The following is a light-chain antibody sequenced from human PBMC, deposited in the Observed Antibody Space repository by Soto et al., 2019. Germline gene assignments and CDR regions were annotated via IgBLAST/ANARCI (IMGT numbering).Light chain of an antibody. CDR3: QHYVSPPIT. CDR1: QSVTSNY. Sequence: EILLTQSPSTLSLSPGERVTLPCRASQSVTSNYLAWYQQKPGQAPRLLVYGASSRDTGISDRFSGSGSGTDFTLPISRLEPEDFAVYYCQHYVSPPITFGQGTRLEIK. V-gene: IGKV3-20*01. J-gene: IGKJ5*01. CDR2: GAS.